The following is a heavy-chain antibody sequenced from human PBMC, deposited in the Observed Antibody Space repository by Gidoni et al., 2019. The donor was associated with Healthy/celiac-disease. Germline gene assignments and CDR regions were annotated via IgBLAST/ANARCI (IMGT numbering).Heavy chain of an antibody. CDR3: ARQERYFDWFADYYYYGMDV. V-gene: IGHV4-39*01. CDR1: GGSIRSSSYY. J-gene: IGHJ6*02. D-gene: IGHD3-9*01. CDR2: IYYSGSP. Sequence: QLLLQESGPGLVKPSETLSLPCTVSGGSIRSSSYYLGWIRPPPGKGREWIGSIYYSGSPYFNPSLKSRVTISVDTSKNQFSLKLSSVTAADTAVYYCARQERYFDWFADYYYYGMDVWGQGTTVTVSS.